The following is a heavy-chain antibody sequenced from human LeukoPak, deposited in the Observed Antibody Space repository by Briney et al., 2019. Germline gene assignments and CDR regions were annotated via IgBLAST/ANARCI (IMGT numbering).Heavy chain of an antibody. D-gene: IGHD3-10*01. CDR2: IYYSGST. CDR3: ARARGGYYGSGSYTFDY. V-gene: IGHV4-39*07. CDR1: GGSISSSSYY. J-gene: IGHJ4*02. Sequence: SETLSLTCTVSGGSISSSSYYWGWIRQPPGKGLEWIGSIYYSGSTYYNPSLKSRVTISVDTSKNQFSLKLSSVTAADTAVYYCARARGGYYGSGSYTFDYWGQGTLVTVSS.